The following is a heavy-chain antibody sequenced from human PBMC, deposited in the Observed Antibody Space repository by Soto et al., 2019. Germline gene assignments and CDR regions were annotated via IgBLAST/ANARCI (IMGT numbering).Heavy chain of an antibody. V-gene: IGHV3-49*03. CDR2: IRSNTYGGTT. CDR1: GFTFGDYA. Sequence: SLRLSCTASGFTFGDYAMSWFRQAPGKGLEWVGLIRSNTYGGTTEYAASVKGRFTISRDDSKSIAYLQMNSLKTEDTALYYCTRILSATVQCDYWGQGTLVTVSS. J-gene: IGHJ4*02. D-gene: IGHD1-1*01. CDR3: TRILSATVQCDY.